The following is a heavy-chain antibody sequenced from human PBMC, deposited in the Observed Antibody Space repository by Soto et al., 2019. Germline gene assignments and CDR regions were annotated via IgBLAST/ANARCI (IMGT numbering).Heavy chain of an antibody. CDR1: GFTFSSYS. V-gene: IGHV3-21*01. J-gene: IGHJ4*02. Sequence: GGSLRLSCAASGFTFSSYSMSWVRQAPGKGLEWVSSISSSSRYRYYADSVKGRFTISRDNAKNSLYLQMNSLRAEDTAVYYCARDSYRAPSGYYDYSGQVTLLTVS. CDR3: ARDSYRAPSGYYDY. CDR2: ISSSSRYR. D-gene: IGHD3-22*01.